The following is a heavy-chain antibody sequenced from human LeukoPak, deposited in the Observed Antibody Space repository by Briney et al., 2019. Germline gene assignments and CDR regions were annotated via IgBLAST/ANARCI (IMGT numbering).Heavy chain of an antibody. CDR2: ITGNSGLI. V-gene: IGHV3-23*01. CDR3: AKDRTPDGFYSIDY. Sequence: PGGSLRLSCTGSGFTFGIYAMNWVRQAPGKGLEWVSVITGNSGLIDYADSVMGRFTISRDNDRNTLYLQMTTLRAEDTAIYFCAKDRTPDGFYSIDYWGQGVLVTVSS. CDR1: GFTFGIYA. D-gene: IGHD2-15*01. J-gene: IGHJ4*02.